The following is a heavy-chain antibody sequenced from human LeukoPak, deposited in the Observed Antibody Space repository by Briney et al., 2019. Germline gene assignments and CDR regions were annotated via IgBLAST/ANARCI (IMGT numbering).Heavy chain of an antibody. CDR1: GFTLIDYY. D-gene: IGHD3/OR15-3a*01. CDR3: ARRRDFIDY. CDR2: SSSSGTTI. V-gene: IGHV3-11*01. J-gene: IGHJ4*02. Sequence: GGSLRLSCAASGFTLIDYYMSWIRQAPGKGLEWVSYSSSSGTTIYYADSVKGRFAISRDNAKNSLYLQMNSLRAEDTAVYYCARRRDFIDYWGQGTLVTVSS.